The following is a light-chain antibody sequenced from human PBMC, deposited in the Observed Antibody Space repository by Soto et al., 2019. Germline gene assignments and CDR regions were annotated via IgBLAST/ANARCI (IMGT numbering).Light chain of an antibody. CDR3: SSFAGNNNVV. CDR2: EVS. V-gene: IGLV2-8*01. Sequence: QSALTQPPSASGSPGQSVTISCTGTSRDVGGYNYVSWYQQHPGKAPKLMISEVSKRPSGVPDHFSGSKSGNTASLTVSGLQAEDEADYYCSSFAGNNNVVFGGGTKLTVL. J-gene: IGLJ2*01. CDR1: SRDVGGYNY.